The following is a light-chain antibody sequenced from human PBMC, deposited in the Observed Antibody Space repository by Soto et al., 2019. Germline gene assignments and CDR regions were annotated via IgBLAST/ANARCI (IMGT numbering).Light chain of an antibody. Sequence: EIVLKQSPDTLSLYTWERAALSCMAGQSVSSNLAWYQQKPGQAPRLLIYGASTRATGIPARFSGSGSGTEFTLTISSLQSEDFAVYYCQQYNNWPPITFGQGTRLEIK. CDR2: GAS. V-gene: IGKV3-15*01. J-gene: IGKJ5*01. CDR1: QSVSSN. CDR3: QQYNNWPPIT.